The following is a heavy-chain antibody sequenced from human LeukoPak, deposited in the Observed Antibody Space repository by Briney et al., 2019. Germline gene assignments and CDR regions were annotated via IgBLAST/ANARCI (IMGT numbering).Heavy chain of an antibody. CDR1: GFTFDDYG. V-gene: IGHV3-20*04. CDR2: INWNGGST. CDR3: ARDRYSSSWKGNWFDP. D-gene: IGHD6-13*01. Sequence: GGSLRLSCAASGFTFDDYGMSWVRQAPGKGLEWVSGINWNGGSTGYADSVKGRFTISRDNAKNSLYLQMNSLRAEDTALYYCARDRYSSSWKGNWFDPWGQGTLVTVSS. J-gene: IGHJ5*02.